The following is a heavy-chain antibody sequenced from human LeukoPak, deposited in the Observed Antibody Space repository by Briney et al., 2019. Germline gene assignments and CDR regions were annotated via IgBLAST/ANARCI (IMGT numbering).Heavy chain of an antibody. J-gene: IGHJ4*02. V-gene: IGHV4-34*01. CDR2: INDSGKT. Sequence: SETLSLTCAVYGGSFSGYYWSWIRQPPGRGLEWIGEINDSGKTNYNPSLKSRVTILVDSSKNQFSLKLRSVTAADRGVYYCASLYFDYWGQGTQVTVSS. CDR3: ASLYFDY. CDR1: GGSFSGYY.